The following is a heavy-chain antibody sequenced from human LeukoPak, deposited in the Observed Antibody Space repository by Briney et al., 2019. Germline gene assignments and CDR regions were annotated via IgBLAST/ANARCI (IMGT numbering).Heavy chain of an antibody. J-gene: IGHJ1*01. CDR3: AREHDYYDSRVLGYFQH. Sequence: SETLSLTCAVYGGSFSGYYWSWIRQPPGKGLEWIGEINHSGSTNYNPSLKSRVTISVDTSKNQFSLKLRSVTAADTAVYYCAREHDYYDSRVLGYFQHWGQGTLVTVSS. CDR2: INHSGST. CDR1: GGSFSGYY. D-gene: IGHD3-22*01. V-gene: IGHV4-34*01.